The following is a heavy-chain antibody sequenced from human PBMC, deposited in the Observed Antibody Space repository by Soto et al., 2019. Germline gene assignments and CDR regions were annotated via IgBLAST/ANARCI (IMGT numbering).Heavy chain of an antibody. CDR1: GFTFSSYS. V-gene: IGHV3-48*02. Sequence: GGSLRLSCAASGFTFSSYSMNWVRQAPGKGLEWVSYISSSSSTIYYADSVKGRFTISRDNAKNSLYLQMNSLRDEDTAVYYCARGGQYYYDSSGYSDYWGQGTLVTVSS. CDR3: ARGGQYYYDSSGYSDY. CDR2: ISSSSSTI. D-gene: IGHD3-22*01. J-gene: IGHJ4*02.